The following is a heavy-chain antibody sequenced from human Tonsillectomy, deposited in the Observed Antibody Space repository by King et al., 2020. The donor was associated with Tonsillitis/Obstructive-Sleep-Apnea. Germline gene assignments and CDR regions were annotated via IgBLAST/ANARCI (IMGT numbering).Heavy chain of an antibody. D-gene: IGHD2-2*01. J-gene: IGHJ5*02. V-gene: IGHV2-70*11. CDR2: IDWDDDK. CDR3: ARIRGVESWFDP. CDR1: GFSLSTSGMC. Sequence: TLQESGPALVKPTQTLTLTCTFSGFSLSTSGMCVSWIRQPPGKALEWLARIDWDDDKYYSTSLKTRLTISKDTSKNQVVLTMTNMDPVDTATYYCARIRGVESWFDPWGQGTLVTVSS.